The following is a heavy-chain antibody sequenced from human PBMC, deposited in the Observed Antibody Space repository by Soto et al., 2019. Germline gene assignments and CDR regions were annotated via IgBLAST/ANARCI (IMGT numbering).Heavy chain of an antibody. CDR1: GGSISNHY. D-gene: IGHD7-27*01. CDR3: TRANWYSEY. V-gene: IGHV4-59*11. CDR2: IYYNGNT. Sequence: QAQLQESGPGLVKHSETLSLTCSVSGGSISNHYWSSIRQPPGKGLEWIGYIYYNGNTNYNPSLKSRVTMSVDTSRNQISLKLTTVTAADTAVCYCTRANWYSEYWGQGTLVTVSS. J-gene: IGHJ4*02.